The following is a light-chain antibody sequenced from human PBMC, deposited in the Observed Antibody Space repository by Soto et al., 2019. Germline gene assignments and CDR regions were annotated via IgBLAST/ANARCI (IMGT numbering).Light chain of an antibody. V-gene: IGKV1-39*01. CDR3: QHSYSTPET. Sequence: DIQMTQSPSSLSASVGDRVTITCRASQSISSYLNWYQQKPGKAPKLLIDAASSLQSGVPSRFSGSGSGTDFTLTIISLQPEDFATYYCQHSYSTPETFGQGTKLEIK. CDR2: AAS. CDR1: QSISSY. J-gene: IGKJ2*01.